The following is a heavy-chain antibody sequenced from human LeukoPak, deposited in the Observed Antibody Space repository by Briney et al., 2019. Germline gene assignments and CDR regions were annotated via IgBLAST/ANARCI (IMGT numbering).Heavy chain of an antibody. CDR1: GVSISSGHYY. Sequence: PSETLSLTCTVSGVSISSGHYYWAWIRQPPGRGLECIASVLYSGSTYYDPSFSGRVTLSVDTSKNQFSLRLSSVTAADTAIYYCARHTIDTTLGGVSDYFDAWGQGTPVTVSS. V-gene: IGHV4-39*07. CDR3: ARHTIDTTLGGVSDYFDA. CDR2: VLYSGST. J-gene: IGHJ5*02. D-gene: IGHD3-16*01.